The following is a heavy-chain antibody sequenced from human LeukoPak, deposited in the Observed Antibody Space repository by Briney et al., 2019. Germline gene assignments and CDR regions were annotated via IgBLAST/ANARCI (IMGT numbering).Heavy chain of an antibody. Sequence: GGSLRLSCAASGFTFSDYYMSWIRQAPGKGLEWVSSISGSSSYIYYADSVKGRFAISRDNAKKSLDLQMNSLRAEDTAVYYCARDWETYCSGGSCSHFDYWGQGTLVTVSS. D-gene: IGHD2-15*01. J-gene: IGHJ4*02. CDR3: ARDWETYCSGGSCSHFDY. CDR2: ISGSSSYI. V-gene: IGHV3-11*06. CDR1: GFTFSDYY.